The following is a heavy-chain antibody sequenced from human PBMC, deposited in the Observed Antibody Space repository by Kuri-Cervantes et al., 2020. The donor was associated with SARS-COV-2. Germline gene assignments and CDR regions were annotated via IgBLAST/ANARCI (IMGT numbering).Heavy chain of an antibody. J-gene: IGHJ6*02. CDR2: ISAYNGNT. CDR1: GYSFTSYW. CDR3: AITSYSSGWYVSNYYYGVDV. Sequence: GGSLRLSCKGSGYSFTSYWIGWVRQAPGQGLEWMGWISAYNGNTNYAQKLQGRVTMTTDTSTSTAYMELRSLRSDDTAVYYCAITSYSSGWYVSNYYYGVDVWGQGTTVTVSS. V-gene: IGHV1-18*04. D-gene: IGHD6-19*01.